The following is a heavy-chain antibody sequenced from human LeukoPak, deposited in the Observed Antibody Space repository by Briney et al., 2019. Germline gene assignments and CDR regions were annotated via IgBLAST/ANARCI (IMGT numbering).Heavy chain of an antibody. CDR1: GYTFTGYY. V-gene: IGHV1-2*02. Sequence: ASVKVSCKASGYTFTGYYMHWVRQAPGQGLEWMGWINPNSGGTNYAQKFQGRVTMTRDTSISTAYMELGRLRSDDTAVYYCARDKGAARPDLWFDPWGQGTLVTVSS. D-gene: IGHD6-6*01. CDR3: ARDKGAARPDLWFDP. CDR2: INPNSGGT. J-gene: IGHJ5*02.